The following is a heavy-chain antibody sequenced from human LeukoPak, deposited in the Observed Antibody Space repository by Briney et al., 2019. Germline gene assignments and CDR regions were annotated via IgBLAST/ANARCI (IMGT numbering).Heavy chain of an antibody. J-gene: IGHJ5*02. Sequence: GGSLRLSCAASGFTFSSYEMNWVRQAPGKGLDWVSYISSSGSAIFYAGSVRGRFTISRDNAKNSLYLQMNSLRAEDTAVYYCARARRDCSAGSCYPDYNWFDPWGQGTLVTVSS. D-gene: IGHD2-15*01. V-gene: IGHV3-48*03. CDR1: GFTFSSYE. CDR2: ISSSGSAI. CDR3: ARARRDCSAGSCYPDYNWFDP.